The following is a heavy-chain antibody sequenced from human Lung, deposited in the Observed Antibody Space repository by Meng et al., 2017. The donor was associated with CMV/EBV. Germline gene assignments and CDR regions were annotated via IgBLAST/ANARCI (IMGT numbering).Heavy chain of an antibody. CDR1: GGSICSGSFY. J-gene: IGHJ4*02. CDR2: IYYTGST. CDR3: AREAGRDGYATPKFDY. D-gene: IGHD5-24*01. V-gene: IGHV4-31*03. Sequence: GPRRESVVGPGYRSRTPSLTCTVSGGSICSGSFYWSWIRQHPGKGLEWSGYIYYTGSTFDNPSLKSRVTISVDTSKNQFSLKLIPATAADTAVYYCAREAGRDGYATPKFDYWGQGTLVTVSS.